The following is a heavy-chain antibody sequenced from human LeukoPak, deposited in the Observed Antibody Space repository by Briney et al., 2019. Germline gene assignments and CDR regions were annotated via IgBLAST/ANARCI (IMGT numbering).Heavy chain of an antibody. CDR1: GGSISSSSYY. CDR3: ARAHRGVRGVISPLDY. V-gene: IGHV4-39*07. J-gene: IGHJ4*02. Sequence: SETLSLTCTVSGGSISSSSYYWGWIRQPPGKGLEWIGSIYYSGSTYYNPSLKSRVTISVDRSKNQFSLKLSSVTAADTAVYYCARAHRGVRGVISPLDYWGQGTLVTVSS. CDR2: IYYSGST. D-gene: IGHD3-10*01.